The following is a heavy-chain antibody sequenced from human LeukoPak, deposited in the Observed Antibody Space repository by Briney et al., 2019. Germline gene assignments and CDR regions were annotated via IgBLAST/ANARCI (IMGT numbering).Heavy chain of an antibody. CDR1: GGSISSSSYY. D-gene: IGHD2-21*02. CDR3: AREVTAIESFDI. J-gene: IGHJ3*02. V-gene: IGHV4-39*07. Sequence: SETLSLTCTVSGGSISSSSYYWGWIRQPPGKGLEWIGSIYYSGSAYYNPSLRSRVAISVDTSKNQFSLKLSSVTAADTAVYYCAREVTAIESFDIWGQGTMVTVSS. CDR2: IYYSGSA.